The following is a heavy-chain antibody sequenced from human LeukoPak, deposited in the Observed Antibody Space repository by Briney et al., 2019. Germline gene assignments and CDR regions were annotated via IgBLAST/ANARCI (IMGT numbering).Heavy chain of an antibody. D-gene: IGHD3-10*01. Sequence: GGSLRLSCAASGFPLSSYGMHWVRQAPGEGVEWGADISYDGNNKYYADSAKGRFTLSRENSKKTLYLQMNSLRAEDTAVYYCATAEKYYYGSTSYYNGLGGYWGQGTLVTVSS. CDR1: GFPLSSYG. V-gene: IGHV3-30*03. CDR2: ISYDGNNK. J-gene: IGHJ4*02. CDR3: ATAEKYYYGSTSYYNGLGGY.